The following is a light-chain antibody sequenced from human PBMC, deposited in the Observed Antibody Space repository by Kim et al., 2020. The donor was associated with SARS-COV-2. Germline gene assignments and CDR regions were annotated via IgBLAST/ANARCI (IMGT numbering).Light chain of an antibody. CDR3: QQRSNWPPVT. CDR2: DAS. J-gene: IGKJ4*01. V-gene: IGKV3-11*01. CDR1: QSVSRY. Sequence: EIVLTQSPATLSLSPGERATLSCRASQSVSRYLAWYQQKPGQAPRLLIYDASNRATGIPARFSGSGSGTDFTLTISSLEPEDFAVYYCQQRSNWPPVTCGGGTKVEI.